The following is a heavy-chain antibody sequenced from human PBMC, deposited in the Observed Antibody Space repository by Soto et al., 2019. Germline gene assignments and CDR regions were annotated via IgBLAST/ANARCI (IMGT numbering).Heavy chain of an antibody. J-gene: IGHJ6*02. D-gene: IGHD3-3*01. CDR3: ARDRQHYQVWSGANHVCPCALDV. CDR1: GVSLRGYY. V-gene: IGHV4-34*01. CDR2: INHSGGT. Sequence: GPLDLACAGFGVSLRGYYWTWIRRAPGKGLEWIGEINHSGGTNYNSSLKSRVTLSVDTSKNQFSIIPYAVTAADTAVYYGARDRQHYQVWSGANHVCPCALDVWGPGTMVTVPS.